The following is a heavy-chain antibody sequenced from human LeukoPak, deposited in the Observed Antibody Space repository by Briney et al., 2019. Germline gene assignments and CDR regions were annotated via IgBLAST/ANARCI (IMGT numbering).Heavy chain of an antibody. CDR1: GGSISSNSYY. CDR2: IYYSGST. J-gene: IGHJ4*02. D-gene: IGHD5-24*01. Sequence: PSETLSLTCTVSGGSISSNSYYWGWIRQPPGKGLEWIGSIYYSGSTYYNPSLKSRVTTSVDTSKNQFSLKLSSVTAADTAVYYCARNLCGDALDYWGQGTLVTVSS. V-gene: IGHV4-39*01. CDR3: ARNLCGDALDY.